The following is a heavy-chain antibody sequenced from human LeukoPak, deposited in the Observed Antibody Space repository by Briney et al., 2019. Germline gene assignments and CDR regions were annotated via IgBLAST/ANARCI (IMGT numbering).Heavy chain of an antibody. CDR2: IYYSGST. CDR1: GGSISSGGYY. J-gene: IGHJ2*01. Sequence: KPSETLSLTCTVSGGSISSGGYYWSWLRQPPGKGLEWIGYIYYSGSTNYNPSLKSRVTISVDTSKNQFSLKLSTVTAADTAVYYCARETIAAAGLPDQNWYFDLWGRGTLVTVSS. V-gene: IGHV4-61*08. D-gene: IGHD6-13*01. CDR3: ARETIAAAGLPDQNWYFDL.